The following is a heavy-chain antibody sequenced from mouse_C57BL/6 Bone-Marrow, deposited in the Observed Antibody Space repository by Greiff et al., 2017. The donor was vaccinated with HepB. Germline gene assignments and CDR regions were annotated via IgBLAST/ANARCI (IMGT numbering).Heavy chain of an antibody. D-gene: IGHD1-2*01. J-gene: IGHJ1*03. Sequence: EVQLQESGPGLVKPSQSLSLTCSVTGYSITSGYYWNWIRQFPGNKLEWMGYISYDGSNNYNPSLKNRISITRDTSKNQFFLKLNSVTTEDTATYYCARDGLLRPWYFDVWGTGTTVTVSS. V-gene: IGHV3-6*01. CDR2: ISYDGSN. CDR1: GYSITSGYY. CDR3: ARDGLLRPWYFDV.